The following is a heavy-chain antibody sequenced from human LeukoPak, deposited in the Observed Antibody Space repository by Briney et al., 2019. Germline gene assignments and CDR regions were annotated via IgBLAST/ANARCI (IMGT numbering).Heavy chain of an antibody. CDR2: INAGNGQT. D-gene: IGHD2-2*01. CDR3: ARYCSGTTCYRDAFDI. CDR1: GYSFSSFA. Sequence: GASVKVSCKASGYSFSSFALHWVRQAPGQRLEWMGWINAGNGQTRYSQNLKGRVTITRDTSADIAYMEMSSLSSEDTAMYYCARYCSGTTCYRDAFDIWGQGTMVTVS. J-gene: IGHJ3*02. V-gene: IGHV1-3*01.